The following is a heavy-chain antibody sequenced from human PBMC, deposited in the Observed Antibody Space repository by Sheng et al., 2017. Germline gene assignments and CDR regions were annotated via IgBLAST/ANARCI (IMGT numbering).Heavy chain of an antibody. V-gene: IGHV1-69*17. CDR2: IIPIFGLP. D-gene: IGHD2-8*01. CDR1: GGTFSNFV. Sequence: QVQLVQSGAEVKKPGSSVKVSCTASGGTFSNFVISWVRQAPGQGFEWMGAIIPIFGLPNYAQSFQGRVTITADQLTNTATMELNRLRSEDTAVYYCATEPSGYCPSPGCPSYYRYPMDVWDQGP. J-gene: IGHJ6*02. CDR3: ATEPSGYCPSPGCPSYYRYPMDV.